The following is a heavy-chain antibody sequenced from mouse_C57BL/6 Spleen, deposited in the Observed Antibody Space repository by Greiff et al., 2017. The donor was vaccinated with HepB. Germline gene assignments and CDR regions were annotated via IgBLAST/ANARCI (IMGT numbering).Heavy chain of an antibody. CDR3: ARSAYGYDDWYFDV. J-gene: IGHJ1*03. D-gene: IGHD2-2*01. CDR1: GYTFTSYN. Sequence: QVQLKQSGAELVRPGASVKMSCKASGYTFTSYNMHWVKQTPRQGLEWIGAIYPGNGDTSYNQKFKGKATLTVDKASSTAYMQLSSLTSEDSAVYFCARSAYGYDDWYFDVWGTGTTVTVSS. CDR2: IYPGNGDT. V-gene: IGHV1-12*01.